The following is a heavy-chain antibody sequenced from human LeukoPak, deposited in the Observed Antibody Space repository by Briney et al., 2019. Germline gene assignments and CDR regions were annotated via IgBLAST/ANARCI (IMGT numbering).Heavy chain of an antibody. CDR3: AKIPSHYDILTGFIQVVPH. CDR1: GFTFSSYG. D-gene: IGHD3-9*01. CDR2: ISYDGSNK. J-gene: IGHJ1*01. V-gene: IGHV3-30*18. Sequence: QVQLVESGGGVVQPGRSLRLSCAASGFTFSSYGMHWVRQAPGKGLEWVAVISYDGSNKYYADSVKGRFTISRVNSKNTLYLQMNSLRAEDTAVYYCAKIPSHYDILTGFIQVVPHWGQGTLVTVSS.